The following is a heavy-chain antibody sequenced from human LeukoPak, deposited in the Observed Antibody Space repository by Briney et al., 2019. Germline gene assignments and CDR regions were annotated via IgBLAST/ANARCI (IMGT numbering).Heavy chain of an antibody. CDR2: IYYSGST. J-gene: IGHJ5*02. V-gene: IGHV4-59*12. D-gene: IGHD3-10*01. CDR3: ARERLWFGDLSMNWFDP. Sequence: SETLSLTCTVSGGSISSYYWSWIRQPPGKGLEWIRYIYYSGSTNYNPSLKSRVTISVDTSKNQFSLKLSSVTAADTAVYYCARERLWFGDLSMNWFDPWGQGTLVTVSS. CDR1: GGSISSYY.